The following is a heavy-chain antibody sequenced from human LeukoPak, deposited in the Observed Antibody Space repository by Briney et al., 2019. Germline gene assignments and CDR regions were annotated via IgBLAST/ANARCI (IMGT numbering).Heavy chain of an antibody. CDR3: ARARIAVADLCY. V-gene: IGHV4-38-2*01. CDR2: MYHSGST. J-gene: IGHJ4*02. Sequence: SETLSLTCAVSGYSISFGYYWGWVRQPPGKGLEWIGSMYHSGSTYHNPSLKSRVTISVDTSKNQFSLKLSSVTAADTAVYYCARARIAVADLCYWGQGTMVTVSS. D-gene: IGHD6-19*01. CDR1: GYSISFGYY.